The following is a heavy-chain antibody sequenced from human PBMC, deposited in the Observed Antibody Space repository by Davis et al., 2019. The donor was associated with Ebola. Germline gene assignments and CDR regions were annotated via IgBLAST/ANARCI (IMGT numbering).Heavy chain of an antibody. J-gene: IGHJ6*02. D-gene: IGHD1-1*01. CDR3: ARDPGGHYGMDV. CDR1: GFTVSSNH. Sequence: PGGSLRLSCAASGFTVSSNHMNWVRQAPGKGLEWVSIIFSAGSTNYAGSVKGRFTISRDNLKNTLYLEMNNLRAEDTAVYYCARDPGGHYGMDVWGQGTTVTVSS. V-gene: IGHV3-53*01. CDR2: IFSAGST.